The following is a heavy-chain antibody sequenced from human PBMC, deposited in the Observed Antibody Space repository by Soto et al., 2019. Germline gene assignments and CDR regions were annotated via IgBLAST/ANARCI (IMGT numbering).Heavy chain of an antibody. V-gene: IGHV3-48*04. Sequence: GGSLRLSCAASGFTFSSYSMNWVRQAPGKGLEWVSYISSSSSTIYYADSVKGRFTISRDNAKNSLYLQMNSLRAEDTAVYYCARAHGGSLRNSPSDYFDYWGQGTLVTVSS. J-gene: IGHJ4*02. D-gene: IGHD3-16*01. CDR1: GFTFSSYS. CDR2: ISSSSSTI. CDR3: ARAHGGSLRNSPSDYFDY.